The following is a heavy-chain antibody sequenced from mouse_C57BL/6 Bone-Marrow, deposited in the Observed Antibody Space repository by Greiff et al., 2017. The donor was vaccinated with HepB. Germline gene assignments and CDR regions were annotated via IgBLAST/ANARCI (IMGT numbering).Heavy chain of an antibody. CDR3: ARGYGKRSLDY. CDR1: GYTFTSYT. CDR2: INPSSGYT. Sequence: VQLQQSGAEVARPGASVKMSCKASGYTFTSYTMHWVKQRPGQGLEWIGYINPSSGYTKYNQKFKDKATLTADKSSSTAYMQLSSLTSEDSAVYYCARGYGKRSLDYWGQGTTLTVSS. J-gene: IGHJ2*01. D-gene: IGHD1-1*01. V-gene: IGHV1-4*01.